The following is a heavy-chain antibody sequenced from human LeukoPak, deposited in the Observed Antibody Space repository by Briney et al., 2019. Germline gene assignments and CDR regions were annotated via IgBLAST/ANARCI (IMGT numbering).Heavy chain of an antibody. CDR3: AKAPDYGDYYYYYGMDV. D-gene: IGHD4-17*01. J-gene: IGHJ6*02. Sequence: GGSLRLSCVVSGFPFSGNAMSWVRQAPGKGLEWVSAISGSGGSTYYADSVKGRFTISRDNSKNTLYLQMNSLRAEDTAVYYCAKAPDYGDYYYYYGMDVWGQGTTVTVSS. CDR1: GFPFSGNA. CDR2: ISGSGGST. V-gene: IGHV3-23*01.